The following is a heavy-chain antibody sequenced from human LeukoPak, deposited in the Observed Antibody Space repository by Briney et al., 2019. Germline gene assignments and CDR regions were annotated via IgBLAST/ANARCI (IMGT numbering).Heavy chain of an antibody. V-gene: IGHV3-21*01. CDR2: ISSSSSYI. CDR1: GFTFSSYS. J-gene: IGHJ4*02. D-gene: IGHD7-27*01. Sequence: GGSLRLPCAASGFTFSSYSMNWVRQAPGKGLEWVSSISSSSSYIYYADSVKGRFTISRDNAKNSLYLQMNSLRAEDTAVYYCERGVLTGDPDYWGQGTLVTVSS. CDR3: ERGVLTGDPDY.